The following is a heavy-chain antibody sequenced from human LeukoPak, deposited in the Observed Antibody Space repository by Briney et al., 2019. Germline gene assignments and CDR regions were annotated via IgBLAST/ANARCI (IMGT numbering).Heavy chain of an antibody. V-gene: IGHV3-11*06. J-gene: IGHJ4*02. CDR2: ISSSSGYT. CDR3: ARGGRRWIQSLVYY. D-gene: IGHD5-24*01. CDR1: GFTFSDFY. Sequence: GGSLRLSCAVSGFTFSDFYMTCIRQAPGKGLEWVSYISSSSGYTSYADSVKGRFTISRDNAKNSLYLQMNSLRAEDTAVYYCARGGRRWIQSLVYYWGQGTLVTVSS.